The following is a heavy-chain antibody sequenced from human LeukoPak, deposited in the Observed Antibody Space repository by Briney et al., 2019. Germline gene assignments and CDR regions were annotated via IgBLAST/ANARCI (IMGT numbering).Heavy chain of an antibody. CDR3: AKDRGIVGATTLFDY. CDR2: ISGSGGST. Sequence: GGSLRLSCAASGFTFSSYAMSWVRQAPGKGLEWVSAISGSGGSTYYADSVKGRFTISRDNSRNTLYLQMNSLRAEDTAVYYCAKDRGIVGATTLFDYWGQGTLVTVSS. V-gene: IGHV3-23*01. CDR1: GFTFSSYA. J-gene: IGHJ4*02. D-gene: IGHD1-26*01.